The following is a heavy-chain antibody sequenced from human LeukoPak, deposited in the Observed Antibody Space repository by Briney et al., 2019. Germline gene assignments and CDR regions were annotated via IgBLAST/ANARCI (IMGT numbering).Heavy chain of an antibody. CDR1: GFTVSGNY. Sequence: GGSLRLSCAASGFTVSGNYMSWVRQAPGKGLEWVSVIYSGGSTYYADSVKGRFTISRDNSKNTLYLQMNSLRAEDTAVYYCASSPEYSYGLGYFDYWGQGTLVTVSS. CDR2: IYSGGST. V-gene: IGHV3-66*01. D-gene: IGHD5-18*01. CDR3: ASSPEYSYGLGYFDY. J-gene: IGHJ4*02.